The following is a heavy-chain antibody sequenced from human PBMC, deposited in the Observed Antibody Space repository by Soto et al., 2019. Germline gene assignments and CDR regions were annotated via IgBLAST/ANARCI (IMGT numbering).Heavy chain of an antibody. CDR2: IYYNGSP. Sequence: QVQLQESAPGLVKPSQTLSLTCTGSGYSISSGGYYWSWVRQHPGKGLEWIGHIYYNGSPYYNPSLGCRLPISIHRSNHECPLELCAVSAADSAIFYGARQRPCSTGCYYYDLWGQAIVVTVPS. CDR1: GYSISSGGYY. D-gene: IGHD6-19*01. J-gene: IGHJ4*02. CDR3: ARQRPCSTGCYYYDL. V-gene: IGHV4-31*03.